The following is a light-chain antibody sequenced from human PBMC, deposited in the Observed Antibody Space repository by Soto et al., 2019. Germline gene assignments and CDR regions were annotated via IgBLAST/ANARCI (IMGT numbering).Light chain of an antibody. Sequence: EIVLTQSPGTLSLSPGERATLSCRASQSVSSNYLAWYQQKPGQAPRLLIFGASSRATGIPDRFSGSGSGTDFPLTISRLEPEDFAVYYCQQYDTSPYTFGQGTKLEIK. CDR1: QSVSSNY. CDR2: GAS. V-gene: IGKV3-20*01. CDR3: QQYDTSPYT. J-gene: IGKJ2*01.